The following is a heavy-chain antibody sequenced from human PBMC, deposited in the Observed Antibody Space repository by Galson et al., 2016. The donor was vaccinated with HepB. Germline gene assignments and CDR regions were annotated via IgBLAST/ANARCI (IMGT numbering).Heavy chain of an antibody. V-gene: IGHV4-59*01. Sequence: SETLSLTCSVSGGSISDAYLNWVRQPPGKGLEWIGYVYKTEFTKYSPSLRSRLTISMDTSQNQFSLKLTSVTAADTAVYYCVTGRGWLPDFWGQGTLVTVSS. CDR2: VYKTEFT. D-gene: IGHD5-12*01. CDR1: GGSISDAY. J-gene: IGHJ4*02. CDR3: VTGRGWLPDF.